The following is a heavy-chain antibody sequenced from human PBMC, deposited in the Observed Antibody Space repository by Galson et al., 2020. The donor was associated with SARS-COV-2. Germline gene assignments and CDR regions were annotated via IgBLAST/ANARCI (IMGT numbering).Heavy chain of an antibody. CDR2: ISSSGTTI. CDR3: ARAYSSSSAVKVLDY. CDR1: GFTFSSYE. V-gene: IGHV3-48*03. J-gene: IGHJ4*02. D-gene: IGHD6-6*01. Sequence: GESLKISCAASGFTFSSYEMNWVRQAPGKGLEWVSFISSSGTTIYYPDSVKGRFTISRDNAKNSLYLQMNSLRAEDTAVYYCARAYSSSSAVKVLDYWGQGTLVTVSS.